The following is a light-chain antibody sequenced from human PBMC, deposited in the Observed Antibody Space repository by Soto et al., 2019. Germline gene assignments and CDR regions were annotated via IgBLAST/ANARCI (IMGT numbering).Light chain of an antibody. V-gene: IGKV3-15*01. Sequence: EIVMTQSPALLSASPGERVTLSCRASQSVSSNLAWYQQKPGQAPRLLIYGASTRATVTPVRFSGSGSGTDFTLTISSLQSEDFAIYYCQQYNNWPPWTFGQGTKVEIK. CDR2: GAS. J-gene: IGKJ1*01. CDR1: QSVSSN. CDR3: QQYNNWPPWT.